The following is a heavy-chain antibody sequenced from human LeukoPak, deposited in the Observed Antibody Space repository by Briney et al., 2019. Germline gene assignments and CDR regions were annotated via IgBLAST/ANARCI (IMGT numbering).Heavy chain of an antibody. D-gene: IGHD4-17*01. CDR3: ARGQYGDYEFDY. CDR1: GDSISSGSYY. CDR2: IYTSGST. V-gene: IGHV4-61*02. Sequence: SGTLSLTCAVSGDSISSGSYYWSWIRQPAGKGLEWIGRIYTSGSTNYNPSLKSRVTISVDTSKNQFSLKLSSVTAADTAVYYCARGQYGDYEFDYWGQGTLVTVSS. J-gene: IGHJ4*02.